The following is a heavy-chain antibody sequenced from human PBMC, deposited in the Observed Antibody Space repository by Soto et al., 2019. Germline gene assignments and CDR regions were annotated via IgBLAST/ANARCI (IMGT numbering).Heavy chain of an antibody. CDR3: AREIRYCSGGSCYLNWFDP. CDR1: GGSISSGGYY. Sequence: PSETLSLTCTVSGGSISSGGYYWSWIRQRPGKGLEWIGYIYYSGSTYYNPSLKSRVTISVDTSKNQFSLKLSSVTAADTAVYYCAREIRYCSGGSCYLNWFDPWGQGTLVTVSS. J-gene: IGHJ5*02. D-gene: IGHD2-15*01. V-gene: IGHV4-31*03. CDR2: IYYSGST.